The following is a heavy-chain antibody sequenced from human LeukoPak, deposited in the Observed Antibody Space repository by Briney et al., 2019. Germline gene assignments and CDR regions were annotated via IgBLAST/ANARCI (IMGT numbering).Heavy chain of an antibody. CDR1: GYTFTIYY. CDR2: IKPSGGST. D-gene: IGHD1-26*01. V-gene: IGHV1-46*01. Sequence: VASVKVSSKASGYTFTIYYMHWGRQAPGQGVERRGIIKPSGGSTSYAQNFQGRVTMTRDTSTSTVYMELSSLRSEDTAVYYCASLSGAVDYWGQGTLVTVSS. CDR3: ASLSGAVDY. J-gene: IGHJ4*02.